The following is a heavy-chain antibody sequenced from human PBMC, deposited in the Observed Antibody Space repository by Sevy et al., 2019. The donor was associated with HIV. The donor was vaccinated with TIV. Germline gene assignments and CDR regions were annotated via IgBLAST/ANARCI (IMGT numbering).Heavy chain of an antibody. V-gene: IGHV3-23*01. CDR2: ISGSGGST. Sequence: GGSLRLSCEASGFSFSSYWMSWVRQAPGKGLEWVSAISGSGGSTYYADSVKGRFTISRDNSKNTLYLQMNSLRAEDTAVYYCAKDKLGYCSGGSCLDWYFDLWGRGTLVTVSS. D-gene: IGHD2-15*01. J-gene: IGHJ2*01. CDR1: GFSFSSYW. CDR3: AKDKLGYCSGGSCLDWYFDL.